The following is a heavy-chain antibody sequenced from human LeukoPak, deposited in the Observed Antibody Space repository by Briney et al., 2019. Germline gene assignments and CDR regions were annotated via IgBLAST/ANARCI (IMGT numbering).Heavy chain of an antibody. CDR1: GYTFTSYA. CDR3: ARAAHCGGDCYYFDY. CDR2: INAGNGNT. D-gene: IGHD2-21*02. J-gene: IGHJ4*02. Sequence: ASVKVSCKASGYTFTSYAMHWVRQAPGQRLEWMGWINAGNGNTKYSQKFQGRVTMTRDTSTSTVYMELSSLRSEDTAVYYCARAAHCGGDCYYFDYWGQGTLVTVSS. V-gene: IGHV1-3*01.